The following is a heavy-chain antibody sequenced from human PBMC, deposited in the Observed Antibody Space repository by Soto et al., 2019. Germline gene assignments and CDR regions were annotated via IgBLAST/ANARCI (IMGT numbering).Heavy chain of an antibody. D-gene: IGHD3-10*01. CDR1: GGTFSSYA. CDR2: IIPIFGTA. J-gene: IGHJ5*02. CDR3: ARSTHTMVRGVRKFDP. Sequence: SVKVSCKASGGTFSSYAIGWVRQAPGQGLEWMGGIIPIFGTANYAQKFQGRVTITADESTSTAYMELSSLRSEDTAVYYCARSTHTMVRGVRKFDPWGQGTLVTVS. V-gene: IGHV1-69*13.